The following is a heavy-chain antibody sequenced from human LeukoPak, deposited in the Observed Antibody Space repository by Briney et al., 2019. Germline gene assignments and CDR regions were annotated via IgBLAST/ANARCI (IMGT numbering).Heavy chain of an antibody. J-gene: IGHJ4*02. CDR1: GFTFSSYW. Sequence: GGSLRLSCAASGFTFSSYWMHWVRQAPGKGLVWVSRINSDGSSTSYADSVKGRFTISRDNAKNTLYLQMNSLRAEDTAVYYCARVYYYDSGSRWGDYFDYWGQGTLVTVSS. V-gene: IGHV3-74*01. D-gene: IGHD3-10*01. CDR2: INSDGSST. CDR3: ARVYYYDSGSRWGDYFDY.